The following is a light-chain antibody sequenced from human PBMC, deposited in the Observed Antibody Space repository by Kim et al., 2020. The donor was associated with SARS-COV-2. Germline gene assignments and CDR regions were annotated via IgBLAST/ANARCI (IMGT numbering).Light chain of an antibody. Sequence: LSLGERATLSCRANQRISSNYLAWYQHKPGQSPRLLIHDASNRATGIPDRFSGSGSGTDFTLTISRLEPEDFAVYYCHQYIRSPYSFGQGTKLEI. J-gene: IGKJ2*03. CDR2: DAS. V-gene: IGKV3-20*01. CDR3: HQYIRSPYS. CDR1: QRISSNY.